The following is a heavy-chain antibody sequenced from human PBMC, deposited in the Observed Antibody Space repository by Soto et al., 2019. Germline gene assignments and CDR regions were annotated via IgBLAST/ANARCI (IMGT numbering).Heavy chain of an antibody. J-gene: IGHJ4*02. V-gene: IGHV1-46*01. D-gene: IGHD3-10*01. Sequence: QVQLVQSGAEVKKPGASVRVSCKASGYTFTSYHIHWVRQAPGQGLEWMGRVTPSGSGQDYAQRFQGRVTMTRDTSTMTVYMELSSLRSEDTAVYYCARPEGYGSGSYYFDYWGQGTPVTVSS. CDR1: GYTFTSYH. CDR3: ARPEGYGSGSYYFDY. CDR2: VTPSGSGQ.